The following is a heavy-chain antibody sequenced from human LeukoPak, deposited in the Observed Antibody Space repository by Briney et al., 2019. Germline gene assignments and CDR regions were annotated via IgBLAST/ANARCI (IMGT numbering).Heavy chain of an antibody. CDR1: GFTFSGYG. D-gene: IGHD6-13*01. J-gene: IGHJ4*02. Sequence: GGSLRLSCAASGFTFSGYGMSWVCQAPGKGLEWVSAISGSGGRTYYAESVKGRFTISRDNFKNTLYLQINSLRAEDKAVYYCAKDHSGIAADYFDYWGQGTLVSVSS. CDR3: AKDHSGIAADYFDY. V-gene: IGHV3-23*01. CDR2: ISGSGGRT.